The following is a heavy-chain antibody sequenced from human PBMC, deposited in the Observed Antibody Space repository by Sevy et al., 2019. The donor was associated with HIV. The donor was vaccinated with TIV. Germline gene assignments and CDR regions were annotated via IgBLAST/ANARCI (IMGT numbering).Heavy chain of an antibody. CDR2: INPNSDGT. CDR3: ARGGPFWSANDIPEY. J-gene: IGHJ4*02. Sequence: ASVKVSCKASGYTFTGYSMHWVRQAPGHGLEWMGWINPNSDGTNYAQKFQGRVTMTGDTSISTAYMELRGLRSDDTAVYYGARGGPFWSANDIPEYWGQGTLVTVSS. CDR1: GYTFTGYS. V-gene: IGHV1-2*02. D-gene: IGHD3-3*01.